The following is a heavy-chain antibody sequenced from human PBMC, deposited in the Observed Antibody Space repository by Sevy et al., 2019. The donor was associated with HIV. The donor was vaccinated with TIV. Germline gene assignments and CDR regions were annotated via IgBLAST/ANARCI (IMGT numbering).Heavy chain of an antibody. J-gene: IGHJ4*02. CDR3: ARGAVVIGTAATPVLDF. D-gene: IGHD2-2*01. CDR1: DDSINSYY. Sequence: SETLSLTCIVSDDSINSYYWSWIRQPPGKGLEWIGYIYNNIGSTSYNPSLTSRVTISVDTSKNQFSLKLASVTAADTAVYYCARGAVVIGTAATPVLDFWGQGSLVTVSS. CDR2: IYNNIGST. V-gene: IGHV4-59*08.